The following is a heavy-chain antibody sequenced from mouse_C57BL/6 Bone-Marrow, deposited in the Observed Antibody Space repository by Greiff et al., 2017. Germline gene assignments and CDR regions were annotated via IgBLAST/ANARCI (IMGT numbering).Heavy chain of an antibody. CDR1: GYAFSSSW. D-gene: IGHD1-1*01. V-gene: IGHV1-82*01. CDR3: AREIITNPFAY. J-gene: IGHJ3*01. CDR2: IYPGDGDT. Sequence: QVQLQQSGPELVKPGASVKISCKASGYAFSSSWMNWVKQRPGKGLEWIGRIYPGDGDTNYNGKFKGKATLTADKSSSTAYMQLSSLTSEDSAVYFGAREIITNPFAYWGQGTLVTVSA.